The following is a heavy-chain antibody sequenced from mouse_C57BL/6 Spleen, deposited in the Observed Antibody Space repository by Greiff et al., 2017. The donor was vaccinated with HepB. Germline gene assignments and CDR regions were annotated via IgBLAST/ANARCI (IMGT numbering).Heavy chain of an antibody. CDR2: IDPENGDT. J-gene: IGHJ2*01. CDR3: TPTVVAEGY. Sequence: VQLKESGAELVRPGASVKLSCTASGFNIKDDYMHWVKQRPEQGLEWIGWIDPENGDTEYASKFQGKATITADTSSNTAYLQLSSLTSEDTAVYYCTPTVVAEGYWGQGTTLTVSS. CDR1: GFNIKDDY. D-gene: IGHD1-1*01. V-gene: IGHV14-4*01.